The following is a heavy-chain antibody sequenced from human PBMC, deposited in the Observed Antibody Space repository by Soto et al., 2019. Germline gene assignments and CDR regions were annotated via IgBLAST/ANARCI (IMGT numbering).Heavy chain of an antibody. V-gene: IGHV4-30-2*01. D-gene: IGHD2-2*01. CDR1: GGSISSGGYS. CDR2: IYHSGSN. Sequence: QLQLQESGSGLVKPSQTLSLTCAVSGGSISSGGYSWSWIRQPPGKVLEWIGYIYHSGSNYYNPSLKSRVTISVDRSKNQFSLKLSSVTAADTAVYYCARSYCISTSCYCDAFDIWGQGTMVTVSS. CDR3: ARSYCISTSCYCDAFDI. J-gene: IGHJ3*02.